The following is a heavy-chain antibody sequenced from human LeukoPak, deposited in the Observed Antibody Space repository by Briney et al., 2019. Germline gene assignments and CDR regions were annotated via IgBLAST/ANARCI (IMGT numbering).Heavy chain of an antibody. CDR1: GGTFSSYA. CDR2: IIPIFGTA. V-gene: IGHV1-69*13. D-gene: IGHD1-20*01. Sequence: AASVTVSCKASGGTFSSYAISWVRQAPGQGLEWMGGIIPIFGTANYAQKFQGRVTITADESTSTAYMELSSLRSEDTAVYYCARDGTRITGMIIWGQGTMVTVSS. J-gene: IGHJ3*02. CDR3: ARDGTRITGMII.